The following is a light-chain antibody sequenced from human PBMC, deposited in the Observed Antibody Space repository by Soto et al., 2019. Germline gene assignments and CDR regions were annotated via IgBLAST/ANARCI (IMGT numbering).Light chain of an antibody. CDR1: SSDIGASNY. Sequence: QSALTQPASVSGSPGQSITISCTGTSSDIGASNYVSWYQQHPGQAPKLMISDVNNRPSGISDRFSGSKSGNTASLTISGLQVEPEADRYCFTWNSNSDTHYVFGTGTKLTVL. CDR2: DVN. CDR3: FTWNSNSDTHYV. J-gene: IGLJ1*01. V-gene: IGLV2-14*03.